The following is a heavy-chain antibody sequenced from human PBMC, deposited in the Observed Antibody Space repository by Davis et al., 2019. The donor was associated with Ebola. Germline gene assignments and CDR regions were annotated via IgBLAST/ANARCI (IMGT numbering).Heavy chain of an antibody. Sequence: GESLKISCAASGFTFDDYGMSWVRQAPGKGLEWVGRIKSKTDGGTTDYAAPVKGRFAMSRDDSKNTLYLQMNGLKIDDTAVYYCTTLSTVTTMYFDLWGRGTLVTVSS. D-gene: IGHD4-17*01. V-gene: IGHV3-15*01. J-gene: IGHJ2*01. CDR2: IKSKTDGGTT. CDR1: GFTFDDYG. CDR3: TTLSTVTTMYFDL.